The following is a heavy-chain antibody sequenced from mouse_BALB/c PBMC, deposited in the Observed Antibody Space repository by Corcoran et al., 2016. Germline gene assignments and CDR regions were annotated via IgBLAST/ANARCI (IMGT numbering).Heavy chain of an antibody. J-gene: IGHJ2*01. CDR3: ARGGLLRVDYFDY. Sequence: EVQLQQSGPELVKPGASVKMSCKASGYTFTSYVMHWVKQKPGQGLEWIGYINPYNDGTKYNEKFKGKATLTSDKSSSTAYMELSSLTSEDSAVYYYARGGLLRVDYFDYWGQGTTLTVSS. D-gene: IGHD3-3*01. V-gene: IGHV1S136*01. CDR2: INPYNDGT. CDR1: GYTFTSYV.